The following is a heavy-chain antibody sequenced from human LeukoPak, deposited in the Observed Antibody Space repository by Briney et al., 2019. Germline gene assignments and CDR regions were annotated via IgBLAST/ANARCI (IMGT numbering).Heavy chain of an antibody. CDR2: IIPIFGTA. J-gene: IGHJ6*03. D-gene: IGHD3-10*01. Sequence: SAKLSCKASGGTFSSYAISWVRHAPGQGLEWMVRIIPIFGTANYAQKLQGRVTITTEESTSTAYMELSSLRSEDTAVYYCARDRVLLWFGELPRDYYYYYMDVWGKGTTVTVSS. CDR1: GGTFSSYA. V-gene: IGHV1-69*05. CDR3: ARDRVLLWFGELPRDYYYYYMDV.